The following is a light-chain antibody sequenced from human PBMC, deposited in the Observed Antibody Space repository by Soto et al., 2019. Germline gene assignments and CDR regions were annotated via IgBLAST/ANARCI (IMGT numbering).Light chain of an antibody. Sequence: EIVMTHSPATLSVSPGDTATLSCRASQSIGSKVGWYQQKPCQAPRLLIYGASTRATGFSARFSGSGYGTEFSLTISSLQSEELAVYYCQQYNTWSLITFGQGTRLEIK. CDR1: QSIGSK. V-gene: IGKV3-15*01. CDR3: QQYNTWSLIT. J-gene: IGKJ5*01. CDR2: GAS.